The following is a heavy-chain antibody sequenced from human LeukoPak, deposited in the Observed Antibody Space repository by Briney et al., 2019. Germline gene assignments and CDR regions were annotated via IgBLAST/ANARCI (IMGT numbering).Heavy chain of an antibody. CDR2: IIPIFGTA. V-gene: IGHV1-69*05. D-gene: IGHD1-7*01. Sequence: SVKVSCKASGGTFSSYAISWVRQAPGQGLEWMGGIIPIFGTANYAQKFQGRVTITTDESTSTAYMELSSLRAEDTAVYYCARVGGTTPPDYYYYMDVWGKGTTVTVSS. J-gene: IGHJ6*03. CDR1: GGTFSSYA. CDR3: ARVGGTTPPDYYYYMDV.